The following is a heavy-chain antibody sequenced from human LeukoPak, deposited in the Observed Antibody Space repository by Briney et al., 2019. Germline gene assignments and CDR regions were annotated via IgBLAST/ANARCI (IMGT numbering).Heavy chain of an antibody. CDR3: ANTYQTEGFDY. CDR1: GFTFDDYA. V-gene: IGHV3-9*01. D-gene: IGHD2-2*01. Sequence: GRALRLSCSASGFTFDDYAMHWVRQVPGEGLEWVSGISWDSNTIDYADSVKGRFTVSRDNAKNSLYLQMNSLRPEDTAFYYCANTYQTEGFDYWGQGTLVTVSS. J-gene: IGHJ4*02. CDR2: ISWDSNTI.